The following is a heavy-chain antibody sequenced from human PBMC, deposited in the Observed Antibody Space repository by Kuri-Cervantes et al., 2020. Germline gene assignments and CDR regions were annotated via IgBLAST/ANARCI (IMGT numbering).Heavy chain of an antibody. D-gene: IGHD6-13*01. Sequence: SETLSLTCTVSGGSIWSWIRQPPGKGLEWIGYIYNSGSTNYNPSFKRRVTISVDTSKNQFSLKLSSVTAADTAVYYCASIVAAAGQNWFDPWGQGTLVTVSS. CDR3: ASIVAAAGQNWFDP. CDR2: IYNSGST. V-gene: IGHV4-59*01. CDR1: GGSI. J-gene: IGHJ5*02.